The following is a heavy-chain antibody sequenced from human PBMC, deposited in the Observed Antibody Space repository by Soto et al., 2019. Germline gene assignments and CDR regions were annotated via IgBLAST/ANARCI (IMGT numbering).Heavy chain of an antibody. D-gene: IGHD2-15*01. V-gene: IGHV3-11*06. Sequence: GGSLRLSCAASGFTFSDYYMSWIRQAPGKGLEWVSYISSSSSYTNYADSVKGRFTISRDNAKNSLYLQMNSLRAEDTAVYYCARDDPISGGSYRRGAFDIWGQGTMVTVSS. J-gene: IGHJ3*02. CDR2: ISSSSSYT. CDR1: GFTFSDYY. CDR3: ARDDPISGGSYRRGAFDI.